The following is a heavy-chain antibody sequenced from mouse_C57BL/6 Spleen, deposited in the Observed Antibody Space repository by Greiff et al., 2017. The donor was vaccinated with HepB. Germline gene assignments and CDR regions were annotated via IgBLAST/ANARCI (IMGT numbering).Heavy chain of an antibody. V-gene: IGHV1-64*01. CDR1: GYTFTSYW. CDR2: IHPNSGST. Sequence: QVHLQQSGAELVKPGASVKLSCKASGYTFTSYWMHWVKQRPGQGLEWIGMIHPNSGSTNYNEKFKSKATLTVDKSSSTAYMQLSSLTSEDSAVYYCAVWDGDRAYWGQGTLVTVSA. CDR3: AVWDGDRAY. D-gene: IGHD4-1*01. J-gene: IGHJ3*01.